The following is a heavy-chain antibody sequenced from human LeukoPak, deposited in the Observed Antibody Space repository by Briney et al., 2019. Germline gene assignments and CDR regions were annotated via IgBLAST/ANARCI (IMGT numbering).Heavy chain of an antibody. J-gene: IGHJ4*02. CDR2: IFYSGST. D-gene: IGHD2-15*01. V-gene: IGHV4-30-4*01. CDR3: ARTWGFCTGGTCDHSLAY. CDR1: GGSISGGDYY. Sequence: PSQTLSLTCTVSGGSISGGDYYWSWIRQPPGRGLEWIAYIFYSGSTYYNPSLKTRVTISADAAKNQFSLRLSSVTAADTAVYYCARTWGFCTGGTCDHSLAYWGQGTLVTDSS.